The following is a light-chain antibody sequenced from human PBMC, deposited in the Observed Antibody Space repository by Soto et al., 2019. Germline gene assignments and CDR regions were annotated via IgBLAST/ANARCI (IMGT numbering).Light chain of an antibody. J-gene: IGKJ4*01. Sequence: IVMTQSPLSLSVTPGEPASISCRSSQSLLYTSRYNYLDWYLQKPGQSPQLLIYLGSYRASGVPDRFSGSGSGTDFTLKISRVEAEDVGVYYCMQALQSPLTFGGGTKVEIK. V-gene: IGKV2-28*01. CDR2: LGS. CDR3: MQALQSPLT. CDR1: QSLLYTSRYNY.